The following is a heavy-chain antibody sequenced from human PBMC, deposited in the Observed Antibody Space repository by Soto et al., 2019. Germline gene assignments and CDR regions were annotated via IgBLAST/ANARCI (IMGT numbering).Heavy chain of an antibody. V-gene: IGHV1-8*01. CDR1: GYTFPSYD. D-gene: IGHD4-17*01. J-gene: IGHJ4*02. CDR3: ASTIYGDNGDY. CDR2: MNPNSGNT. Sequence: QVQLVQSGAEVKKPGASVKVSCKASGYTFPSYDITWVRQAIGQGLGWMGWMNPNSGNTGYEQKFQGRGTMTRTTSIRTAYMELSSLRSEDTAVYSFASTIYGDNGDYWGKGTLVPVSS.